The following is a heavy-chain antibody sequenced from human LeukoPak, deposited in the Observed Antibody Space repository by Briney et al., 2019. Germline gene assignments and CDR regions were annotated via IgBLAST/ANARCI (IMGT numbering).Heavy chain of an antibody. CDR3: ARATASGSGRAYDH. J-gene: IGHJ4*02. CDR2: IHHSGGT. CDR1: GESMIGHY. Sequence: SKTLSLTCAVYGESMIGHYWTWIRQPPGKRLEWIGEIHHSGGTNSNPSLKNRVTMPIDMSKNQFSLKLNSVTAADTAVYYCARATASGSGRAYDHWAQGNLVPVSS. D-gene: IGHD3-10*01. V-gene: IGHV4-34*01.